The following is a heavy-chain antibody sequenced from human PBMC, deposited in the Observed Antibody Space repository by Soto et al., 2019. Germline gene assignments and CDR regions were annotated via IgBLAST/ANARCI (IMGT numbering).Heavy chain of an antibody. J-gene: IGHJ6*02. CDR1: GYSFTGYW. CDR3: ARSTTVTTLYQYFYGMDV. D-gene: IGHD4-17*01. V-gene: IGHV5-51*01. Sequence: PGESLKISCKGSGYSFTGYWIAWVRQMPGEGLEWMGIIYPGDSDTTYSPSFQGQVTISVDKSINTAYLQWSSLKASDTAMYYCARSTTVTTLYQYFYGMDVWGQGTTVTVSS. CDR2: IYPGDSDT.